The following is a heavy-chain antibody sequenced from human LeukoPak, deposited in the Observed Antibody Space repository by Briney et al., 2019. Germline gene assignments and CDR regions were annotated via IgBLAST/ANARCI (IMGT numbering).Heavy chain of an antibody. CDR3: AKDLGGISPHYFDY. D-gene: IGHD3-10*01. Sequence: EWVSAISGSGGSTYYADSVKGGFTISRDNSKNTLYLQMNSLRAEDTAVYYCAKDLGGISPHYFDYWGQGTLVTVSS. V-gene: IGHV3-23*01. J-gene: IGHJ4*02. CDR2: ISGSGGST.